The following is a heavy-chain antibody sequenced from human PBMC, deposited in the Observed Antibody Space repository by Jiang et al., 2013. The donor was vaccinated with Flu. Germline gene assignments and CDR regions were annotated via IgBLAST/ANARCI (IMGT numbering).Heavy chain of an antibody. CDR3: ARGDYVGDYYSMDV. J-gene: IGHJ6*02. D-gene: IGHD4-17*01. CDR2: ISYDGSNK. V-gene: IGHV3-30-3*01. CDR1: GFTFSSYA. Sequence: VHAVGVWGEAWSRPGRSLRLSCAASGFTFSSYAMHWVRQAPGKGLEWVAVISYDGSNKYYTDSVKGRFTISRDNSKKTVYLEMNSLRGEDTAVYYCARGDYVGDYYSMDVWGQG.